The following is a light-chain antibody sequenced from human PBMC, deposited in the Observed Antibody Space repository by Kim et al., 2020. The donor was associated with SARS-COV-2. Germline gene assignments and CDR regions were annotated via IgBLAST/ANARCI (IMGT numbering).Light chain of an antibody. CDR1: SLRGYY. CDR3: NSRDSSGNHAV. CDR2: GKN. J-gene: IGLJ7*01. Sequence: SSELTQDPAVSVALGQTVRITCQGDSLRGYYASWYQQKPGQAPVLVIYGKNNRPSGIPDRFSGSSSGNTASLTITGAQAEDEADYYCNSRDSSGNHAV. V-gene: IGLV3-19*01.